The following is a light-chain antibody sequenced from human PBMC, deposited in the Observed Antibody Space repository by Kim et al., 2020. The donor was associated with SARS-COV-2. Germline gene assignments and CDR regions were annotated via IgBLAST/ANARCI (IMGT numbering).Light chain of an antibody. CDR2: SNN. V-gene: IGLV1-44*01. Sequence: LTQPPSASGTPGQRVTISCSGSSSNIGSNTVNWYQQLPGTAPKLLIYSNNQRPSGVPDRFSGSKSGTSASLAISGLQSEDEADYYCAAWDDSLNGPVFGGGTKLTVL. CDR3: AAWDDSLNGPV. CDR1: SSNIGSNT. J-gene: IGLJ3*02.